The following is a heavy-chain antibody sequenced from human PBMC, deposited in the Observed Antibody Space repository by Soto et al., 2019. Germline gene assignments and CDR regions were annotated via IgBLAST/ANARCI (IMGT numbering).Heavy chain of an antibody. Sequence: SETLSLTCTVSGGSISSGDYYWSWIGQPPGKGLEWIGYIYYSGSTYYNPSLKSRVTISVDTSKNQFSLKLSSVTAADTAVYYCASNSYEYTFYDYWGQGTLVTVSS. D-gene: IGHD5-18*01. V-gene: IGHV4-30-4*01. CDR2: IYYSGST. CDR3: ASNSYEYTFYDY. J-gene: IGHJ4*02. CDR1: GGSISSGDYY.